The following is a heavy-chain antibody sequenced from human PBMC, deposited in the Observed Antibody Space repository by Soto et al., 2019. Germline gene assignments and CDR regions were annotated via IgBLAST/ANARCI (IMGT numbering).Heavy chain of an antibody. CDR3: ASYDSSGYYLSYAFDI. CDR2: IIPIFGTA. CDR1: GGTFSSYA. J-gene: IGHJ3*02. V-gene: IGHV1-69*13. Sequence: ASVKVSCKASGGTFSSYAISWVRQAPGQGLEWMGGIIPIFGTANYAQKFQGRVTITADESTSTAYMELSSLRSEDTAVYYCASYDSSGYYLSYAFDIWGQGXMVTVSS. D-gene: IGHD3-22*01.